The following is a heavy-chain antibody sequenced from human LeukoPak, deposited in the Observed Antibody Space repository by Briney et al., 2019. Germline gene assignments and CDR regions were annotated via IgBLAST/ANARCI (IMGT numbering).Heavy chain of an antibody. J-gene: IGHJ4*02. CDR2: IYSGGST. CDR1: GFTVSSNY. CDR3: ARGSGGWYDVGYFDY. D-gene: IGHD6-19*01. Sequence: GGSLRLSCAASGFTVSSNYMSWVRQAPGKGLEWVSVIYSGGSTYYADSVKGRFTISRDNSKNTLYLQMNSLRAEDTAVYYCARGSGGWYDVGYFDYWGQGTLVTVSS. V-gene: IGHV3-66*01.